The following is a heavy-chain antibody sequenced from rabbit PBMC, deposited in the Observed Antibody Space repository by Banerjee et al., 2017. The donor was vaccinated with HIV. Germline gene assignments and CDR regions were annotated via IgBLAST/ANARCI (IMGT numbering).Heavy chain of an antibody. CDR3: ARESSGYDSFNL. D-gene: IGHD1-1*01. V-gene: IGHV1S40*01. CDR2: IYAGSSGYT. J-gene: IGHJ4*01. Sequence: QSLEESGGDLVKPGASLTLTCTASGFSFSSSYWICWVRQAPGKGLEWIACIYAGSSGYTYYATWAKGRFTISKASTTMTLQMTSLTGADTATYFCARESSGYDSFNLWGPGTLVTVS. CDR1: GFSFSSSYW.